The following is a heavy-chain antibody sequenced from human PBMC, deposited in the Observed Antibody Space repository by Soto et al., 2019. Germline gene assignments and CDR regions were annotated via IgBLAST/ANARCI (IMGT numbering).Heavy chain of an antibody. V-gene: IGHV1-69*02. D-gene: IGHD1-26*01. CDR2: IIPILGIA. CDR1: GGTFSSYT. Sequence: ASVKVSCKASGGTFSSYTISWVRQAPGQGLEWMGRIIPILGIANYAQKFQGRVTITTDTSTSTAYMELSSLRSDDTAVYYCARGAQWELQSRPSPHAFDICGQATMLTVSS. J-gene: IGHJ3*02. CDR3: ARGAQWELQSRPSPHAFDI.